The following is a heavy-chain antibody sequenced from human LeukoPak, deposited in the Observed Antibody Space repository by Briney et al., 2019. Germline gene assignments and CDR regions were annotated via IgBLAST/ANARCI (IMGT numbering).Heavy chain of an antibody. Sequence: GGSLRLSCVASGFTFYRYWMHWVREAPGKGLVWVSRIRSDGSSTNYADFVKGRFTISRDNAKNTLYLQMTSLRAEDAAIYYCARDSGYDNGDFDYWGQGTLVTVSS. CDR3: ARDSGYDNGDFDY. CDR2: IRSDGSST. D-gene: IGHD5-12*01. V-gene: IGHV3-74*01. J-gene: IGHJ4*02. CDR1: GFTFYRYW.